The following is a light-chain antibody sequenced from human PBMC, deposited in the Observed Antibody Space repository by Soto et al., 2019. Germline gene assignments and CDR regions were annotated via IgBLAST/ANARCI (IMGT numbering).Light chain of an antibody. CDR3: AAWDDSLNGWV. J-gene: IGLJ3*02. V-gene: IGLV1-44*01. Sequence: QPVLTQPPSASGTPGQRVTISCCGSSSNIGSKTVNWYQQLPGTAPKLLIYSNNQRPSGVPDRFSGSKSGTSASLAISGLQSEDEADYYCAAWDDSLNGWVFGGGTKLTVL. CDR1: SSNIGSKT. CDR2: SNN.